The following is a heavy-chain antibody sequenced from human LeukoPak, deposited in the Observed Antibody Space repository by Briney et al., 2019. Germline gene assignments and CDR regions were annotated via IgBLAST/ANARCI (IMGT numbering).Heavy chain of an antibody. D-gene: IGHD3-10*01. V-gene: IGHV1-69*05. CDR1: GGTFSSYA. CDR3: ARSGAKYYYGSGSYYCI. Sequence: SVKVSCKASGGTFSSYAISWVRQAPGQGLEWMGGIIPIFGTANYAQKFQGRVTITTDESTSTAYMELSSLRSEDTAVYYCARSGAKYYYGSGSYYCIWGQGTMVTVSS. CDR2: IIPIFGTA. J-gene: IGHJ3*02.